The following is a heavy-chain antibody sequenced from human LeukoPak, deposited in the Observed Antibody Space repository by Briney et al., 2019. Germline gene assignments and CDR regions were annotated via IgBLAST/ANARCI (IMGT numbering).Heavy chain of an antibody. CDR1: GFTFSSYA. V-gene: IGHV3-23*01. J-gene: IGHJ4*02. Sequence: GGSLRLSCAASGFTFSSYAMSWVRQAPGKGLEWVSAISGSGGSTYYADSVKGRFTISRDNSKNTLSLQMNSLRAEDTAVYYCAKEGKTRNWNYYQAKSVYWGQGTLVTVSS. CDR3: AKEGKTRNWNYYQAKSVY. D-gene: IGHD1-7*01. CDR2: ISGSGGST.